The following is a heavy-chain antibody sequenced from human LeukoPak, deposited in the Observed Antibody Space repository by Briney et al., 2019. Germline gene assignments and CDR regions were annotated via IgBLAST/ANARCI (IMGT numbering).Heavy chain of an antibody. V-gene: IGHV4-61*01. J-gene: IGHJ6*02. Sequence: PSGTLSLTCTVSGGSISSSSYYWSWIRQPPGKGLEWIGYIYYSGSTNYNPSLKSRVTISVDTSKNQFSLKLSSVTAADTAVYYCARDRRDGYNFYYYYGMDVWGQGTTVTVSS. CDR3: ARDRRDGYNFYYYYGMDV. CDR1: GGSISSSSYY. CDR2: IYYSGST. D-gene: IGHD5-24*01.